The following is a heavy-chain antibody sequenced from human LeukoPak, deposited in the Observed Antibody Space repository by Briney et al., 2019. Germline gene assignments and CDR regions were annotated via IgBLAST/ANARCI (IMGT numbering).Heavy chain of an antibody. Sequence: ASVKVSCKASGYTFTGYYMHWVRQAPGQGLEWMGWINPNSGGTNYAQKFQGRVTMTRDTSISTAYMELSRLRSDDTAVYYCARDAPGVTAAPFDYWGQGTLVTVSS. D-gene: IGHD2-2*01. CDR3: ARDAPGVTAAPFDY. CDR1: GYTFTGYY. CDR2: INPNSGGT. J-gene: IGHJ4*02. V-gene: IGHV1-2*02.